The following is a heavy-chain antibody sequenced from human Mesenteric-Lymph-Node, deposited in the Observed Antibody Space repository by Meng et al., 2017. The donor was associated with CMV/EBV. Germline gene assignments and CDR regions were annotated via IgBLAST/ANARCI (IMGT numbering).Heavy chain of an antibody. V-gene: IGHV3-13*01. D-gene: IGHD2-21*01. CDR1: GFTFSSYD. Sequence: GGSLRLSCAASGFTFSSYDMHWVRQATGKGLEWVSAIGTAGDTYYPGSVKGRFIISRDDAENSVYLQMNSLTDEDTALYYCAREEINCGGDCYVSWGQGTLVTVSS. CDR2: IGTAGDT. J-gene: IGHJ5*02. CDR3: AREEINCGGDCYVS.